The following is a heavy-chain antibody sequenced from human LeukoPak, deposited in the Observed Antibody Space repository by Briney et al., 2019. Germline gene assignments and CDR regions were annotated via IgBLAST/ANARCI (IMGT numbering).Heavy chain of an antibody. V-gene: IGHV1-3*01. J-gene: IGHJ5*02. D-gene: IGHD5-18*01. CDR1: GYRFSGYD. CDR3: AREDTAMILGVS. CDR2: INGGNGNT. Sequence: ASVKVCCKASGYRFSGYDIHWVSQAPGQRLEWLGWINGGNGNTKYSPKFQGRITIIRDASATTAYMELTSLRSEDTAIYYCAREDTAMILGVSWGQGTLVTVSS.